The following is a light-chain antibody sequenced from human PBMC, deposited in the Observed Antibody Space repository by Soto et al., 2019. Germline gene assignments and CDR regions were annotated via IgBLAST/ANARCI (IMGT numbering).Light chain of an antibody. CDR3: QQYTNWPPNT. V-gene: IGKV3-15*01. Sequence: LKQSPGIVSLSPGERATLSCRASQSLSSSFLAWYQQRPGQTPRLLIYGASTRATGVPARFSGRGSGTEFTLTISSLQSEDFAVYYCQQYTNWPPNTFGQGTRLEIK. CDR1: QSLSSS. CDR2: GAS. J-gene: IGKJ5*01.